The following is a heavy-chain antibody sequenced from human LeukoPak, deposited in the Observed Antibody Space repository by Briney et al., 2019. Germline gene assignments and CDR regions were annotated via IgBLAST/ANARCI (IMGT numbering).Heavy chain of an antibody. CDR2: ISYDGSNK. D-gene: IGHD1-26*01. Sequence: GGSLRLSCAASGFTFSSYAMHWVRQAPGKGLEWVAVISYDGSNKYYADSVKGRFTISRDNSKNTLYLQMNSLRTEDTAVYYCSRGLTGGTPYYFEHWGQGTLVTVSS. CDR1: GFTFSSYA. J-gene: IGHJ4*02. CDR3: SRGLTGGTPYYFEH. V-gene: IGHV3-30-3*01.